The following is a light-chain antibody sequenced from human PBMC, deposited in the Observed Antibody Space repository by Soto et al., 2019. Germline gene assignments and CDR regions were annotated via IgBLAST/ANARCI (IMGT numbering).Light chain of an antibody. Sequence: DIQMTQSPSSLSASVGDRVTITCRASQSISSFLNWYQQKPGKAPKPLIYVASSLQSGVPARFSGSGSGIDFTLTISSLQPEHFSTYYCQQSYSVPCTFGQGTKLEIK. CDR3: QQSYSVPCT. V-gene: IGKV1-39*01. CDR1: QSISSF. J-gene: IGKJ2*02. CDR2: VAS.